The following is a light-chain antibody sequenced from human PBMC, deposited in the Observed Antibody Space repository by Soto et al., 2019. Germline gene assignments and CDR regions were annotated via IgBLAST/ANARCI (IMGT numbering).Light chain of an antibody. V-gene: IGLV2-14*01. Sequence: QSVLTQPASLSGSPGQTITISCAGSSSDIGAYYYVYWYQQHPGKAPKLMISAVSNRPSGVSYRFSGSKSGTTASLAISGHQVEDEAEYFYFSFTTTSGHVFGTGTKVTVL. CDR3: FSFTTTSGHV. CDR1: SSDIGAYYY. CDR2: AVS. J-gene: IGLJ1*01.